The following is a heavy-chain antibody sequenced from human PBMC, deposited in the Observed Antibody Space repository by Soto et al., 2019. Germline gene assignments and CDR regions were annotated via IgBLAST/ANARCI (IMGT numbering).Heavy chain of an antibody. D-gene: IGHD3-10*01. CDR2: IYYRGST. J-gene: IGHJ6*02. CDR3: ASAKSGDSGGYYGMDV. V-gene: IGHV4-31*03. Sequence: QVQLQESGPGLVKPSQTLSLTCTVSGGSISSGGYYWSWIRQHPGQGLGWIGYIYYRGSTYYNPSLKSRVTLSVDTSKNQFSLKLSSVTAADTAVYYCASAKSGDSGGYYGMDVWGQGTTVTVSS. CDR1: GGSISSGGYY.